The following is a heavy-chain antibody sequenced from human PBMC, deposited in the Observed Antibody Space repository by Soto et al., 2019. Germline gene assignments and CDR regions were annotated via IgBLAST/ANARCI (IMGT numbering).Heavy chain of an antibody. D-gene: IGHD4-17*01. Sequence: QVQLVESGGGEVQPGRSLTISCAASGFTFSTYGMHWVRQTPGKGLEWVAVISYDGTNKFYSDSVKGRFTISRDNFKNTLTLQMNSLRADDTAVYSFAKDLQSYGDYDYYCYGMDVWGLVTRVTVSS. CDR2: ISYDGTNK. J-gene: IGHJ6*02. CDR3: AKDLQSYGDYDYYCYGMDV. V-gene: IGHV3-30*18. CDR1: GFTFSTYG.